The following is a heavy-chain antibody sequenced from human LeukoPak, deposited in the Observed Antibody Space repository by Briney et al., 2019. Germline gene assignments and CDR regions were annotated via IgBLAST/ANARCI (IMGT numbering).Heavy chain of an antibody. J-gene: IGHJ4*02. CDR1: GYTFTSYY. CDR2: INPSGGST. CDR3: ARDSVERYFWSGHYTEAKLFDY. D-gene: IGHD3-3*01. V-gene: IGHV1-46*03. Sequence: ASVKVSCKASGYTFTSYYMHWVRQAPGQGLEWMGIINPSGGSTSYAQKFQGRVTMTRDTSTSTVYMELSSLRSEDTAVYYCARDSVERYFWSGHYTEAKLFDYWGQGTLVTVSS.